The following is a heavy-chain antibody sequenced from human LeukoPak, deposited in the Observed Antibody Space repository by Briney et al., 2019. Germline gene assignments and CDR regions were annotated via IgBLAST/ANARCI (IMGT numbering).Heavy chain of an antibody. V-gene: IGHV1-18*04. CDR3: ARDRRGYSAYDGEGFDY. Sequence: ASVKVSCKASGFTFKNYGSSWVRQAPGQGLQWMGWISADNGNTKYAQNLQGRVIMTTDRSTGTAYVELTSLRSDDTAMYYCARDRRGYSAYDGEGFDYWGQGTLVTVSS. J-gene: IGHJ4*02. D-gene: IGHD5-12*01. CDR2: ISADNGNT. CDR1: GFTFKNYG.